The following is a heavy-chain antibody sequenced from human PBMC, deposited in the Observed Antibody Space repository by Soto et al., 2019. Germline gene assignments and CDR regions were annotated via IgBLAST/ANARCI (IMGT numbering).Heavy chain of an antibody. CDR3: AREPRYCRGGSCSITGDAYDI. D-gene: IGHD2-15*01. CDR1: GFIVSDTY. J-gene: IGHJ3*02. CDR2: ISNRGDT. Sequence: GGSLRLSCTASGFIVSDTYVNWVRQAPGKGLEWVSVISNRGDTHYADSVRGRFSLSRDISDNTLHLQMNNLRVEDTAVYYCAREPRYCRGGSCSITGDAYDIWGQGTLVTVS. V-gene: IGHV3-66*01.